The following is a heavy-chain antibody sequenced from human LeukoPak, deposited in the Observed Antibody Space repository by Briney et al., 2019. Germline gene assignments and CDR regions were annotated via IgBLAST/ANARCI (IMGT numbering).Heavy chain of an antibody. V-gene: IGHV4-34*01. Sequence: SETLSLTCAVYGGSFSAYYWSWIRQPPGKGLEWIGEINHSGGTNYNPSLKSRVSMSVDTSRTQFSLKLTSVTAADTAIYYCARVDKNGGTTFNYWGQGTLVTVSS. CDR1: GGSFSAYY. CDR3: ARVDKNGGTTFNY. J-gene: IGHJ4*02. D-gene: IGHD2/OR15-2a*01. CDR2: INHSGGT.